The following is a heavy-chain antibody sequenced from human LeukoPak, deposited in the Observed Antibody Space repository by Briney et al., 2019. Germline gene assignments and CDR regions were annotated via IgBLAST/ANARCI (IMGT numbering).Heavy chain of an antibody. D-gene: IGHD5-24*01. CDR2: IKQDGSEK. J-gene: IGHJ6*03. V-gene: IGHV3-7*01. CDR1: GFTFSSYE. CDR3: ARRPGYTTTYRSSNYYYYMDV. Sequence: GGSLRLSCAASGFTFSSYEMNWVRQAPGKGLEWVANIKQDGSEKYYVDSVKGRFTISRDNAKNSLYLQMNSLRAEDTAVYYCARRPGYTTTYRSSNYYYYMDVWGKGTTVTVSS.